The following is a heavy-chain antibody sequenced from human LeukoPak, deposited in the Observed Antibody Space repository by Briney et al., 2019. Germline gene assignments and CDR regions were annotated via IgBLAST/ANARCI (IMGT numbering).Heavy chain of an antibody. Sequence: SETLSLTCTVSGGSISSGNYYWSWIRQPAGKGLEWIGRIYTSGSNNYNPSLKSRVTISVDTSKNQFSLMLSPVTAADTAVYYCARQVVVAATPTYFYYYMDVWGKGTTVTVSS. CDR2: IYTSGSN. V-gene: IGHV4-61*02. CDR1: GGSISSGNYY. D-gene: IGHD2-15*01. CDR3: ARQVVVAATPTYFYYYMDV. J-gene: IGHJ6*03.